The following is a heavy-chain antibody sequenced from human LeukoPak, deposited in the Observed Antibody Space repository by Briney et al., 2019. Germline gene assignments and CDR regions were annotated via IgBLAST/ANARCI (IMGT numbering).Heavy chain of an antibody. CDR2: IKQDGSEK. CDR1: GFTFSTYL. J-gene: IGHJ4*02. D-gene: IGHD6-19*01. V-gene: IGHV3-7*03. CDR3: ARDSSSPT. Sequence: GGSLRLSCAASGFTFSTYLVGWVRQAPGKGLEWVANIKQDGSEKYYVDSVKGRFTISRDNAKNSLYLQMNSLRAEDTAVYYCARDSSSPTWGQGTLVTVSS.